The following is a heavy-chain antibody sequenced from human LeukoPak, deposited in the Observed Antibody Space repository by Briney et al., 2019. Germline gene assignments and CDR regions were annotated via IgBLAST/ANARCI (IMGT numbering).Heavy chain of an antibody. Sequence: GGSLRLSCAASGFTVSSNYMSWVRQAPGKGLEWVSVIYSGGSTYYADSVKGRFTISRDNSKNTLYLQMNSLRAEDTAVYYCARDSKDYGGNGIDYWGQGTPVTVSS. CDR1: GFTVSSNY. CDR2: IYSGGST. CDR3: ARDSKDYGGNGIDY. D-gene: IGHD4-23*01. J-gene: IGHJ4*02. V-gene: IGHV3-53*01.